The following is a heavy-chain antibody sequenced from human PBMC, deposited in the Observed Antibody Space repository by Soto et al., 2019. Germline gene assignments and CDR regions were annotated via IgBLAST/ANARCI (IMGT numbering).Heavy chain of an antibody. Sequence: GGSLRLSCAASGFTFSSYAMSWVRQAPGKGREWVSAISGSGGSTYYADSVKGRFTISRDNSKNTLYLQMNSLRAEDTAVYYCARAAARCSGGSCYGLYYFDYWGQGTLVTVSS. CDR1: GFTFSSYA. V-gene: IGHV3-23*01. D-gene: IGHD2-15*01. J-gene: IGHJ4*02. CDR3: ARAAARCSGGSCYGLYYFDY. CDR2: ISGSGGST.